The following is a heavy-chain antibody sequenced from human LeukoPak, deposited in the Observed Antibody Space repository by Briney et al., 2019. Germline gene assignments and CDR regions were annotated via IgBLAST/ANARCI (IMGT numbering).Heavy chain of an antibody. J-gene: IGHJ4*02. CDR2: ISSSSSYI. V-gene: IGHV3-21*01. D-gene: IGHD5-24*01. Sequence: GGSLRLSCAASGFTFSSYSMNWVRQAPGKGLEWVSSISSSSSYIYYADSVKGRFTISRDNAKNSLYLQMNSLRAEDTAVYYCARDGVRDGLYFDYWGQGTLVTVSS. CDR1: GFTFSSYS. CDR3: ARDGVRDGLYFDY.